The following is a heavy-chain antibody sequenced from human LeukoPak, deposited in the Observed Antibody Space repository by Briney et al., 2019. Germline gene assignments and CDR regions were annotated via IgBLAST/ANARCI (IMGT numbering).Heavy chain of an antibody. J-gene: IGHJ4*02. D-gene: IGHD2-15*01. CDR3: AKATVTSCIGAFCYPFDS. Sequence: PGGTLRLSCAASGFTLSSYGMSWVRQAPGKGLEWVSAISGDGVSTYYADSVKGRFTISRDNSHNTLYLQMNSLRAEDTAIYYCAKATVTSCIGAFCYPFDSWGQGTLVTVSS. CDR2: ISGDGVST. CDR1: GFTLSSYG. V-gene: IGHV3-23*01.